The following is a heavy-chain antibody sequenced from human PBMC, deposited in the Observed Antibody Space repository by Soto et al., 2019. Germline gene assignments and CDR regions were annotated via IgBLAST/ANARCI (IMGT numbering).Heavy chain of an antibody. J-gene: IGHJ4*02. Sequence: GGSLRLSCAASGFTFSSYGMHWVRQAPGKGLEWVAVISYDGSNKYYADSVKGRFTISRDNSKNTLYLQMNSLRAEDTAVYYCAKDRGLLWFGDGYYFDYWGQGTLVTVSS. CDR2: ISYDGSNK. CDR1: GFTFSSYG. D-gene: IGHD3-10*01. V-gene: IGHV3-30*18. CDR3: AKDRGLLWFGDGYYFDY.